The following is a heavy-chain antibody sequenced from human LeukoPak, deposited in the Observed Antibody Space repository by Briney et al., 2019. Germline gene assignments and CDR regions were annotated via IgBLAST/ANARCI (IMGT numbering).Heavy chain of an antibody. J-gene: IGHJ5*02. CDR1: GFTFINYW. D-gene: IGHD4-11*01. Sequence: GGSLRLSCAASGFTFINYWMHWVRQAPGKGLVWVSRIFSDGTTTSYADSVKGRFIISRDNAKNTLYLQMNSLRAEDTAVYYCARYSSPVGNCFDPWGQGPLVTVSS. V-gene: IGHV3-74*01. CDR3: ARYSSPVGNCFDP. CDR2: IFSDGTTT.